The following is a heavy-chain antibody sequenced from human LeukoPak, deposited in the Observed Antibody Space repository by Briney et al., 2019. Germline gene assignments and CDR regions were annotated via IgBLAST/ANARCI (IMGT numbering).Heavy chain of an antibody. Sequence: SETLSLTCTVSGGSISSYYWSWIRQPPGKGLEWIGYIYYSGSTNYNPSLKSRVTISVDTSKNQFSLKLSSVTAADTAVYYCARLGTEYSSGWYTYYWGQGTLVTVSS. J-gene: IGHJ4*02. D-gene: IGHD6-19*01. CDR3: ARLGTEYSSGWYTYY. V-gene: IGHV4-59*01. CDR2: IYYSGST. CDR1: GGSISSYY.